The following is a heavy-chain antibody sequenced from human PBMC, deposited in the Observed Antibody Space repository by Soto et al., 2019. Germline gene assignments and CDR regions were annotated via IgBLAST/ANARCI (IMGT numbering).Heavy chain of an antibody. CDR3: ALPQGILTGYQRLPFDY. CDR2: IIPILGIA. D-gene: IGHD3-9*01. V-gene: IGHV1-69*02. CDR1: GGTFSSYT. J-gene: IGHJ4*02. Sequence: ASVKVSCKASGGTFSSYTISWVRQAPGQGLEWTGRIIPILGIANYAQKFQGRVTITADKSTSTAYMELSSLRSEDTAVYCCALPQGILTGYQRLPFDYWGQGTLVTVSS.